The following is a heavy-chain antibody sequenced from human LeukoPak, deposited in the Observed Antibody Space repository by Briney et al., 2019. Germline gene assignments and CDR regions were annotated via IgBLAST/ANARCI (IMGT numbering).Heavy chain of an antibody. D-gene: IGHD4-17*01. J-gene: IGHJ4*02. CDR2: DYTSGGT. Sequence: SETLSLTCTVSGGSIDTGSQYWGWIRQPAGKGLEWIGRDYTSGGTNYNPSLKSRVTISVDTSRNQFSLKLSSVTAADTAIYYCARVASDYVSFDYWGQGTLVTVSS. V-gene: IGHV4-61*02. CDR3: ARVASDYVSFDY. CDR1: GGSIDTGSQY.